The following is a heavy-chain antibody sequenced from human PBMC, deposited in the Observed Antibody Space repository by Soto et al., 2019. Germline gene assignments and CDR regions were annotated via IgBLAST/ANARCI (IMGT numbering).Heavy chain of an antibody. CDR1: GGSISSGGYY. V-gene: IGHV4-31*03. CDR3: ASNDYSNYGIDY. J-gene: IGHJ4*02. Sequence: SETLSLTCTVSGGSISSGGYYWGWIRQHPGKGLEWIGYIYYSGSTYYNPSLKSRVTISVDTSKNQFSLKLSSVTAADTAVYYCASNDYSNYGIDYWGQGTLVTVSS. D-gene: IGHD4-4*01. CDR2: IYYSGST.